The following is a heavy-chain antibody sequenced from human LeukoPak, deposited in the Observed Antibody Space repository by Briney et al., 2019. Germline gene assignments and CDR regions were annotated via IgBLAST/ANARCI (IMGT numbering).Heavy chain of an antibody. J-gene: IGHJ6*02. D-gene: IGHD3-9*01. Sequence: PGGSLRLSCAASGFTFSSYGMHWVRQAPGKGLEWVAAIWYDGSNKYYADSVKGRFTISRDDSKNTLYLQMDSLRVEDTAVYYCARDPSRYMDVWGQGTTVTVSS. V-gene: IGHV3-33*01. CDR1: GFTFSSYG. CDR2: IWYDGSNK. CDR3: ARDPSRYMDV.